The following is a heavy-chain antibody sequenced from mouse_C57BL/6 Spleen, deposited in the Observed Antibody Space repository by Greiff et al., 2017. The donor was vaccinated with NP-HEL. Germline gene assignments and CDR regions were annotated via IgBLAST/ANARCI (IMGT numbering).Heavy chain of an antibody. CDR1: GYAFSSSW. CDR3: ARSRGGSFDY. CDR2: IYPGDGDT. Sequence: VQLQQSGPELVKPGASVKISCKASGYAFSSSWMNWVKQRPGKGLEWIGRIYPGDGDTNYNGKFKGKATLTADKSSSTAYMQLSSLTSEDSAVYFCARSRGGSFDYWGQGTTLTVSS. J-gene: IGHJ2*01. V-gene: IGHV1-82*01.